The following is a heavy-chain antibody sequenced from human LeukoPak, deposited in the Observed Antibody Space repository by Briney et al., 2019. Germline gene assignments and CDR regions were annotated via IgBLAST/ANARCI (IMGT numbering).Heavy chain of an antibody. CDR2: INHSGST. Sequence: PSETLSLTYAVYGGSFSGYYWSWIRQPPGKGLEWIGEINHSGSTNYNPSLKSRVTISVDTSKNQFSLKLSSVTAADTAVYYCARVREYYFDYWGQGTLVTVSS. V-gene: IGHV4-34*01. CDR1: GGSFSGYY. D-gene: IGHD3-10*01. CDR3: ARVREYYFDY. J-gene: IGHJ4*02.